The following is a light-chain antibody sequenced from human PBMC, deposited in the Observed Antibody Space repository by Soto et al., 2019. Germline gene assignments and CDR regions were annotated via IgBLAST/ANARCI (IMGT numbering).Light chain of an antibody. V-gene: IGLV2-23*01. CDR1: SSDVGSYNL. Sequence: QSALTQPASVSGSPGQSITISCTGTSSDVGSYNLVSWYQQHPGKAPKLMIYEGSKRPSGVSNRFSGSKSGNTASLTISGLQAEDEADYCCCSYAGSSTWVFGGGTTLTVL. J-gene: IGLJ3*02. CDR2: EGS. CDR3: CSYAGSSTWV.